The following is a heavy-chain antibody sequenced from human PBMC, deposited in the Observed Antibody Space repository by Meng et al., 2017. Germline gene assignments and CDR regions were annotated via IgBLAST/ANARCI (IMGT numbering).Heavy chain of an antibody. CDR2: INPNSGGT. J-gene: IGHJ4*02. CDR1: GDSFTGYY. CDR3: ASSGRYVLGFDY. Sequence: QLEAVEEGAGVKEAGASVKSSCYASGDSFTGYYMHWVRQAPGQGLEWMGRINPNSGGTNSEQKFPGRGTMTRDTSISTAYMELSRLRSDDTAVYYCASSGRYVLGFDYWGQGTLVTVSS. D-gene: IGHD1-26*01. V-gene: IGHV1-2*06.